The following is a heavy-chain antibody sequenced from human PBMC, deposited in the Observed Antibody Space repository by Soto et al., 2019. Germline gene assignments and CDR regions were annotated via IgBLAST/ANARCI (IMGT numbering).Heavy chain of an antibody. V-gene: IGHV3-21*01. J-gene: IGHJ3*02. Sequence: EVQLVESGGGLVKPGGSLRLSCAASGFTFSSYSMNWVRQAPGKGLEWVSSISSSSSYIYYADSVKGRFTISRGNAKNSLYLQMNSLRAEDTAVYYCARVPFDYGDYGDAFDIWGQGTMVTVSS. CDR2: ISSSSSYI. D-gene: IGHD4-17*01. CDR3: ARVPFDYGDYGDAFDI. CDR1: GFTFSSYS.